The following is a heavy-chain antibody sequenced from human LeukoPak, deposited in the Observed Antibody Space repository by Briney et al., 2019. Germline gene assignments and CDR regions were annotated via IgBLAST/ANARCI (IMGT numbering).Heavy chain of an antibody. CDR1: GGSISSSSYY. V-gene: IGHV4-39*07. D-gene: IGHD2-2*01. CDR3: ARVSGPNYCSSTSCYFGNWFDP. CDR2: IYYSGST. Sequence: SETLSLTCTVSGGSISSSSYYWGWIRQPPGKGLEWIGSIYYSGSTYYNPSLKSRVTISVDTSKNQFSLKLSSVTAADTAVYYCARVSGPNYCSSTSCYFGNWFDPWGQGTLVTVSS. J-gene: IGHJ5*02.